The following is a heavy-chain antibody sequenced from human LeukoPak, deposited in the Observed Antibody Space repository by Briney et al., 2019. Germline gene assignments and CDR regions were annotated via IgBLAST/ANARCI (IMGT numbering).Heavy chain of an antibody. CDR3: AKESASNIAARTDY. J-gene: IGHJ4*02. V-gene: IGHV3-7*03. CDR1: GFTFRSYW. D-gene: IGHD6-6*01. CDR2: IKQDGSEI. Sequence: PGGSLRLSCAVSGFTFRSYWMSWVRQAPGKGLEWVANIKQDGSEIYYVDSVKGRFTISRDNSRNTLYLQMNSLRAEDTAVYYCAKESASNIAARTDYWGQGTLVTVSS.